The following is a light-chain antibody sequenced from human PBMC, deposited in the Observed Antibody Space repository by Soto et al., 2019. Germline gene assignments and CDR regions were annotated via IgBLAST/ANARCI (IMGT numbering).Light chain of an antibody. CDR3: QQYNNWPT. V-gene: IGKV1-33*01. Sequence: DIQMTQSPSSLSASVGDRVTITCQASQDITNYLNWYQQKPGRAPKLLIYDASNLQTGVPSRFSGSGSGTEFTLTISSLQSEDFAVYYCQQYNNWPTFGQGTKVDI. CDR1: QDITNY. J-gene: IGKJ1*01. CDR2: DAS.